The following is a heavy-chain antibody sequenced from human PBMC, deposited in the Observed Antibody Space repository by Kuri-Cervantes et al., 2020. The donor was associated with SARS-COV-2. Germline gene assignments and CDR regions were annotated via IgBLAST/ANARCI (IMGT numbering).Heavy chain of an antibody. D-gene: IGHD3-9*01. CDR2: INPNSGGT. CDR1: GYTFTGYY. CDR3: ARDLRYFDPMGAFDI. J-gene: IGHJ3*02. Sequence: ASVKVSCKASGYTFTGYYMHWVRQAPGQGLEWMGWINPNSGGTNYAQKFQGRVTMTRDTSISTAYMELSRLRSDDTAVYYCARDLRYFDPMGAFDIWGQGTMVTVSS. V-gene: IGHV1-2*02.